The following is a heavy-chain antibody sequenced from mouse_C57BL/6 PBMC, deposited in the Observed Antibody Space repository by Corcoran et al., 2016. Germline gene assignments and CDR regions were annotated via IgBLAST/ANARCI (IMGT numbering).Heavy chain of an antibody. CDR3: ARSGGRGAMDY. Sequence: EVQLQQSGPELVKPGASVKRSCKASGYTFTDYYMNWVKQSHGKSLEWIGDINPNNGGTSYNQKFKGKATLTVDKSSSTAYMELRSLTSEDSAVYYCARSGGRGAMDYWGQGTSVTVSS. D-gene: IGHD3-1*01. CDR2: INPNNGGT. J-gene: IGHJ4*01. CDR1: GYTFTDYY. V-gene: IGHV1-26*01.